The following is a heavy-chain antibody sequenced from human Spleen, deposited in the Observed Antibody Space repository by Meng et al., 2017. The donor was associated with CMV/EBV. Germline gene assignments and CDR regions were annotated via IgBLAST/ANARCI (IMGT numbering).Heavy chain of an antibody. V-gene: IGHV3-30*14. CDR3: ARRGDFSVVPGSYGMGV. CDR2: ISYDGSNK. D-gene: IGHD2-21*01. CDR1: GFTFSSYA. Sequence: GESLKISCAASGFTFSSYAMHWVRQAPGKGLEWVAVISYDGSNKYYADSVKGRFTISRDNSKNTLYLDVNSLRAEDTAIYYCARRGDFSVVPGSYGMGVWGQGTTVTVSS. J-gene: IGHJ6*02.